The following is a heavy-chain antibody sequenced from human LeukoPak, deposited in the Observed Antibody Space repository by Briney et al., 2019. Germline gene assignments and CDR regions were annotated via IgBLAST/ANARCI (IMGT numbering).Heavy chain of an antibody. CDR1: GGSISSYY. D-gene: IGHD6-19*01. J-gene: IGHJ3*02. Sequence: SETLSLTCTVSGGSISSYYWSWIRQPPGKGLEWIGYIYYSGSTNYNPSLKSRVTISVDTSKNQFSLKLSSMTAADTAVYYCARPGSSGWYVGAFDIWGQGTMVTVSS. CDR2: IYYSGST. CDR3: ARPGSSGWYVGAFDI. V-gene: IGHV4-59*01.